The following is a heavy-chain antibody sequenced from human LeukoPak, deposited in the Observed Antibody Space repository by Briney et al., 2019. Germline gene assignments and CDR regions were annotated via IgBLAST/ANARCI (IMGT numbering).Heavy chain of an antibody. CDR1: GYTLTELS. Sequence: ASVKVSCKVSGYTLTELSMHWVRQTPGKRLEWMGGFDPEDGETIYAQKFQGRVTMTEDTSTDTTYMELSSLRSEDTAVYYCATNLATVVTPAYYWGQGTLVTVSS. D-gene: IGHD4-23*01. CDR2: FDPEDGET. CDR3: ATNLATVVTPAYY. J-gene: IGHJ4*02. V-gene: IGHV1-24*01.